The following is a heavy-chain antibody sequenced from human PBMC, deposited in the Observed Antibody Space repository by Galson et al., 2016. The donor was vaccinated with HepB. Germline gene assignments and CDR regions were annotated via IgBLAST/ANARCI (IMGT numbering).Heavy chain of an antibody. CDR3: ARDAAAVAATLHFYHYGMDV. D-gene: IGHD2-15*01. V-gene: IGHV1-69*04. CDR2: SIPILGMA. J-gene: IGHJ6*02. Sequence: SVKVSCKASGDTFSSNAFSWVRQAPGQGLEWMGRSIPILGMANYAQKFQGRVTITADKSTSTVYMELSSLRSEDTAVYYCARDAAAVAATLHFYHYGMDVWGQGTTVTVSS. CDR1: GDTFSSNA.